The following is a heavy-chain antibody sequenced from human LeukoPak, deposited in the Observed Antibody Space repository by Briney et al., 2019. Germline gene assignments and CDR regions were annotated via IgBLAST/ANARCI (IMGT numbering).Heavy chain of an antibody. J-gene: IGHJ4*02. V-gene: IGHV3-74*01. Sequence: GRSLRLSCAASGFTFSKYWMLWVRQAPGTGLESVSRINTDGTVTTYADSVKGRFTVSRDNADNTMFLQMNSVRDEETAVYYCATKQWLAPPPDSWGQGTPVTVSS. CDR3: ATKQWLAPPPDS. D-gene: IGHD6-19*01. CDR1: GFTFSKYW. CDR2: INTDGTVT.